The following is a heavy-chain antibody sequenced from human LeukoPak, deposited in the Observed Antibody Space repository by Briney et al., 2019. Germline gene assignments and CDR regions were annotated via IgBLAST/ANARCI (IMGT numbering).Heavy chain of an antibody. Sequence: GGSLRLSCAASGFTFSSYSMNWVRQAPGKGLEWVSSISSSSSYIYYADSVKGRFTISRDNAKNSLYLQMNSLRAEDTAVYYCAREGYSSGWNDAFDIWGQGTMVTVSS. CDR1: GFTFSSYS. CDR2: ISSSSSYI. V-gene: IGHV3-21*01. J-gene: IGHJ3*02. D-gene: IGHD6-19*01. CDR3: AREGYSSGWNDAFDI.